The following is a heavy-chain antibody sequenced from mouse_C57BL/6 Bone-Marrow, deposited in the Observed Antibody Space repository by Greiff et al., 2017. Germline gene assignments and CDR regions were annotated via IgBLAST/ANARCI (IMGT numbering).Heavy chain of an antibody. J-gene: IGHJ1*03. CDR3: TITTVPATGYFDV. Sequence: EVQLQQSGTVLARPGASVKMSCKTSGYTFTSYWMHWVKQRPGQGLEWIGAIYPGNSDTSYNQKFKGKAKLTAVTSASTAYMELSSLTNEDSAVYYCTITTVPATGYFDVWGTGTTVTVSS. CDR1: GYTFTSYW. CDR2: IYPGNSDT. V-gene: IGHV1-5*01. D-gene: IGHD1-1*01.